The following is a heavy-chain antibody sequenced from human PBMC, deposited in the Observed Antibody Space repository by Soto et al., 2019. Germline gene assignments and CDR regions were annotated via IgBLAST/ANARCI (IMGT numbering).Heavy chain of an antibody. CDR3: ARHWAPVVPAAIGGNWFDP. CDR2: IYYSGST. CDR1: GGSIPSSRYY. Sequence: PSDTLSLTCTVSGGSIPSSRYYWGWIRQPPGKGLEWIGSIYYSGSTYYNPSLKSRVTISVDTSKNQFSLKLSSVTAADTAVYYCARHWAPVVPAAIGGNWFDPWGQGTLVTVS. J-gene: IGHJ5*02. V-gene: IGHV4-39*01. D-gene: IGHD2-2*02.